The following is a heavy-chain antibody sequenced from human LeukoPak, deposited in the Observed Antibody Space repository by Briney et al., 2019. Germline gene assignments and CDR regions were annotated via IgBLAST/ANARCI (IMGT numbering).Heavy chain of an antibody. D-gene: IGHD3-10*01. CDR2: INHSGST. V-gene: IGHV4-34*01. CDR3: ARAPVSGIPDY. Sequence: SETLSLTCAVYGGSFSGYYWSWIRQPPGKGLEWIGEINHSGSTNYNPSLKSRVTISVDTSKNQFSLKLSSVTAADTAVYYCARAPVSGIPDYWGQGTLVTVSS. J-gene: IGHJ4*02. CDR1: GGSFSGYY.